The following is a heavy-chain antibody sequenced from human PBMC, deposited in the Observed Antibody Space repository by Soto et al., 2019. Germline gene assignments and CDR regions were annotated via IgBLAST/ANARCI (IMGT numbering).Heavy chain of an antibody. J-gene: IGHJ6*02. CDR1: GFRFSTYA. Sequence: GGSLRLSCATSGFRFSTYAMGWVRQAPGKGLEWVSVIYSGGSTYYADSVKGRFTISRDNSKNTLYLQMNSLRAEDTAVYYCARDRGYYYDSSGYKYYYYGMDVWGQGTTVTVSS. CDR2: IYSGGST. D-gene: IGHD3-22*01. V-gene: IGHV3-53*01. CDR3: ARDRGYYYDSSGYKYYYYGMDV.